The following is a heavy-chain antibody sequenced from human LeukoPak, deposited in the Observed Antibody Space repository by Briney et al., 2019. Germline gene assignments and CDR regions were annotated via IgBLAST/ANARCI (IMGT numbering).Heavy chain of an antibody. Sequence: GRSLRLSCAASGFTFSSYGMRWVRQAPGKGLEWVAVIWYDGSNKYYADSVKGRFTISRDNSKNTLYLQINSLRAEDTAVYYCARRKPYYYYMDVWGKGTTVTVSS. V-gene: IGHV3-33*01. J-gene: IGHJ6*03. CDR1: GFTFSSYG. CDR2: IWYDGSNK. CDR3: ARRKPYYYYMDV.